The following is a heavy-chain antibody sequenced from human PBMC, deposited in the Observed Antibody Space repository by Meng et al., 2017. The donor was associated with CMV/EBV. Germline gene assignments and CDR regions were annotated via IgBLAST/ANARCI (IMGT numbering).Heavy chain of an antibody. CDR2: IYYSGST. J-gene: IGHJ6*02. CDR1: GGSISSYY. CDR3: ARSLVVVPAVQTYYYYHGMDV. D-gene: IGHD2-2*01. Sequence: SETLSLTCTVSGGSISSYYWSWIRQPPGKGLEWIGYIYYSGSTNYNPSLKSRVTISVDTSKNQFSLKLSSVTAADTAVYYCARSLVVVPAVQTYYYYHGMDVWGQGTTVTVSS. V-gene: IGHV4-59*01.